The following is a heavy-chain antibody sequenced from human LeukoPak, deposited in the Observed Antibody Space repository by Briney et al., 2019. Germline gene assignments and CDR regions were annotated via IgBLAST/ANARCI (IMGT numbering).Heavy chain of an antibody. Sequence: ASVKVSCKASGYTFTSYGISWVRQAPGQGLEWMGWISAYNGNTNYAQKLQGRVTMTTDTSTGTAYMELRSLRSDDTAVYYCARGSTYYYDSSGYYGFSTWGQGTLVTVSS. CDR2: ISAYNGNT. J-gene: IGHJ5*02. CDR1: GYTFTSYG. V-gene: IGHV1-18*01. D-gene: IGHD3-22*01. CDR3: ARGSTYYYDSSGYYGFST.